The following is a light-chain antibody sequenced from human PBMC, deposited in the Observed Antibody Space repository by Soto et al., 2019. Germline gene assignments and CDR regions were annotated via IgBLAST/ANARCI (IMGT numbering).Light chain of an antibody. V-gene: IGKV1-27*01. J-gene: IGKJ1*01. Sequence: DIQMTQSPFSLFASVGDRVAITCRASQGISNYLAWYQQKPGKVPKLLIYAASTLQPGVPYRFSGSGSGTDFTLTISGLQPEDVATYYCQKYNTVPWTFGQGTKVEIK. CDR2: AAS. CDR1: QGISNY. CDR3: QKYNTVPWT.